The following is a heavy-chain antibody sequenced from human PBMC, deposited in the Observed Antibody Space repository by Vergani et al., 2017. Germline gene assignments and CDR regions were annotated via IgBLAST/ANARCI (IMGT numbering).Heavy chain of an antibody. D-gene: IGHD6-19*01. CDR3: ARDRAVAGTYYYGMDV. Sequence: QVQLVQSGAEVKKPGSSVKVSCKASVGTFSSYAISWVRQAPGQGLEWMGRIIPIFGTANYAQKFQGRVTITADESTSTAYMELSSLRSEDTAVYYCARDRAVAGTYYYGMDVWGQGTTVTVS. CDR2: IIPIFGTA. CDR1: VGTFSSYA. V-gene: IGHV1-69*13. J-gene: IGHJ6*02.